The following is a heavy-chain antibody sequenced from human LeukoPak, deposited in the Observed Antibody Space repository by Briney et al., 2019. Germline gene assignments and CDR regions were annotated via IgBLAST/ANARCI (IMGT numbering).Heavy chain of an antibody. J-gene: IGHJ4*02. D-gene: IGHD1-26*01. CDR1: GYTFTSYY. V-gene: IGHV1-46*01. Sequence: GASVKVSCKASGYTFTSYYIHWVRQAPGQGLEWMGIINPSGGSTSYAQKFQGRVTMTRDTSTSTAYMELRSLRSDDTAVYYCARDQTPWRGSYGDYFDYWGQGTLVTVSS. CDR3: ARDQTPWRGSYGDYFDY. CDR2: INPSGGST.